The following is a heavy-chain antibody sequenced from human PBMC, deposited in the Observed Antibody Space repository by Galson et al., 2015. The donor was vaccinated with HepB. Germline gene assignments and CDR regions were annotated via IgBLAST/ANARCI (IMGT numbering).Heavy chain of an antibody. CDR1: GFTFSSYG. CDR3: AKDWTRGEYSWFDP. Sequence: LRLSCAASGFTFSSYGMHWVRQAPGKGLEWVAVISYDGSNKYYADSVKGRFTISRDNSKNTLYLQMNSLRAEDTAVYYCAKDWTRGEYSWFDPWGQGTLVTVSS. D-gene: IGHD3-16*01. V-gene: IGHV3-30*18. J-gene: IGHJ5*02. CDR2: ISYDGSNK.